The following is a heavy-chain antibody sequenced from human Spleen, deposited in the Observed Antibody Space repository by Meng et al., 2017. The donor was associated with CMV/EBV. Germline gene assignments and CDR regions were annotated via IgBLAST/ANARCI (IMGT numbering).Heavy chain of an antibody. V-gene: IGHV4-30-4*08. CDR1: GGSISSGDYY. CDR2: IYYSAST. Sequence: QVQLQESGPGLGQPPQTLSLTGTVTGGSISSGDYYWSWIRQPPGKGLEWIGYIYYSASTYYNPSLKSRVTISVDTSKNQFSLKLSSVTAAATAVYYCARGRPYSNYAGWFDPWGQGTLVTVSS. D-gene: IGHD4-11*01. J-gene: IGHJ5*02. CDR3: ARGRPYSNYAGWFDP.